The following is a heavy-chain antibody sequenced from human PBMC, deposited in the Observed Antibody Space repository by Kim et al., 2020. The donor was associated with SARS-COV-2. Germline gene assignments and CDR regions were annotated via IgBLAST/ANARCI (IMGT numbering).Heavy chain of an antibody. D-gene: IGHD1-1*01. CDR1: GYTFTRHG. J-gene: IGHJ4*02. Sequence: ASVKVSCKTSGYTFTRHGLSGVRQVPGQGLEWMGWIDVYNGNTPYSKKFQDRPIVTRDTSSSTAYMELRGLTTDDSAVYFCARGEGGTDWNGANDYWGQGTLVTVSS. CDR3: ARGEGGTDWNGANDY. V-gene: IGHV1-18*01. CDR2: IDVYNGNT.